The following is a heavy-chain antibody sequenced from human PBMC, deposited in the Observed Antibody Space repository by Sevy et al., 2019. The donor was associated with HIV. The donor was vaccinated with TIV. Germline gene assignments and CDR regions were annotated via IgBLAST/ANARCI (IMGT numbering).Heavy chain of an antibody. D-gene: IGHD2-15*01. Sequence: GGSLRLSCAASGFTFSSYWMSWVRQAPGKGLEWVANIKQDGSEKYYVDSVKGRFTISRDNAKNSLYLQMNSLRAEDMAVYYCARDGGSYCSGGSCYYYYGMDVWGQGTTVTVSS. V-gene: IGHV3-7*01. J-gene: IGHJ6*02. CDR1: GFTFSSYW. CDR2: IKQDGSEK. CDR3: ARDGGSYCSGGSCYYYYGMDV.